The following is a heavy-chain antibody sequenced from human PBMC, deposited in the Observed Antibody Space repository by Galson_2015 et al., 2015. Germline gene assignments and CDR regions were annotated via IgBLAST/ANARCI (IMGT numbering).Heavy chain of an antibody. CDR1: GFTFSGYA. J-gene: IGHJ4*02. D-gene: IGHD2-15*01. V-gene: IGHV3-23*01. CDR2: ISGSGGST. Sequence: SLRLSCAASGFTFSGYAMSRVRQAPGKGLEWVSIISGSGGSTYYADSVKGRFTISRDNSKNTLYLQVNSLRAEDTAVYYCAKDWSDGGGSYFDYWGQGTLVTVSS. CDR3: AKDWSDGGGSYFDY.